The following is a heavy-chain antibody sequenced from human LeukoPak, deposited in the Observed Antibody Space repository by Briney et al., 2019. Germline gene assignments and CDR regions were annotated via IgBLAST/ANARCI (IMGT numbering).Heavy chain of an antibody. J-gene: IGHJ5*01. V-gene: IGHV4-34*01. CDR3: ARGENSGSYFSYFDS. CDR1: GGSFSGHY. CDR2: IDHTGRS. D-gene: IGHD3-10*01. Sequence: SETLSLTCAVYGGSFSGHYWTWIRQPPGKGLEWIGEIDHTGRSTYNPSLTSRVTISKDSSKNQFSLSLGSVIAAGTAVYFCARGENSGSYFSYFDSWAQGTPVTVSS.